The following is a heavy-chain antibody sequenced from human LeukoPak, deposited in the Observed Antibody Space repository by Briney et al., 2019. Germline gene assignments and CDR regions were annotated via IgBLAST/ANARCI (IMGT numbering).Heavy chain of an antibody. D-gene: IGHD2-21*01. CDR3: ARGGESYSDY. CDR1: GGSISSYY. Sequence: SETLSLTCTVSGGSISSYYWTWIRQPVGKGLEWIGRLDPSGSTNYNPSLNSRVTMSVDTSKNQFSLKLTSVTAADTAVYYCARGGESYSDYWGQGTLVTVSS. V-gene: IGHV4-4*07. J-gene: IGHJ4*02. CDR2: LDPSGST.